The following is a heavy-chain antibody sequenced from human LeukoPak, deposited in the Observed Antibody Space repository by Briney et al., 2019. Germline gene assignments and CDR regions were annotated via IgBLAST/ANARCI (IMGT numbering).Heavy chain of an antibody. CDR3: ARYCSGGSCYGGFDY. D-gene: IGHD2-15*01. J-gene: IGHJ4*02. CDR1: GGSLSSYY. Sequence: SETLSLTCTVSGGSLSSYYWSWIRQPPGKGLEWIGYIYYGGSTNYNPSLKSRVTISVDTSKNQFSLKLSFVTAADTAVYFCARYCSGGSCYGGFDYWGQGTLVTVSS. CDR2: IYYGGST. V-gene: IGHV4-59*01.